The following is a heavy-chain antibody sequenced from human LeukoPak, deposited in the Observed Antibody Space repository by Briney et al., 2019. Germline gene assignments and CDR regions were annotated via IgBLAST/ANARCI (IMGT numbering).Heavy chain of an antibody. Sequence: SQTLSLTCTVSGGSISSGGYYWYWIRQPPGKGLEWIGNINHSGSTNYNPSLKSRVTISVDTSKNQFSLKVNSVTAADTAVYYCANWDTNMVTDNWGQGTRVTVSS. V-gene: IGHV4-39*07. J-gene: IGHJ4*02. CDR3: ANWDTNMVTDN. CDR1: GGSISSGGYY. CDR2: INHSGST. D-gene: IGHD5-18*01.